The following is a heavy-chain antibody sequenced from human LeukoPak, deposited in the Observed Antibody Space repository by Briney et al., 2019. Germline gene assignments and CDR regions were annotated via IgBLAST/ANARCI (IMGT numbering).Heavy chain of an antibody. CDR1: GFTVSSNY. V-gene: IGHV3-66*01. D-gene: IGHD3-22*01. CDR2: IYSGGST. J-gene: IGHJ4*02. Sequence: PGGSLTLSCAASGFTVSSNYMTWVRQAPGKGLEWLSVIYSGGSTYYADSVKGRFTISGDNSKNTLYLQMNSLRAEDTAVYYCARPYYYDSSDYSYYFDYWGQGTLVTVSS. CDR3: ARPYYYDSSDYSYYFDY.